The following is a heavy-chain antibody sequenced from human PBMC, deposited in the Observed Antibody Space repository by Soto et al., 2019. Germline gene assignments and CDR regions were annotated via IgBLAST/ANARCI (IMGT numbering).Heavy chain of an antibody. V-gene: IGHV3-23*01. CDR2: FRGSGDDGTT. D-gene: IGHD1-20*01. CDR1: GFTFSSYS. J-gene: IGHJ4*02. Sequence: GGSLRLSCAASGFTFSSYSMSWVRQAPGKGLEWVSGFRGSGDDGTTYYADSVKGRFTISRGNSKNTLYLQMNSLRAEDTAVYYCARDPYFITGTANAGFDYWGQGTLVTVSS. CDR3: ARDPYFITGTANAGFDY.